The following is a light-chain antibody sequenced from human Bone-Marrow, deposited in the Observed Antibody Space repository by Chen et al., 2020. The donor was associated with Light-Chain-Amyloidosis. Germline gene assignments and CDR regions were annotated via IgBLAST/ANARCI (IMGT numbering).Light chain of an antibody. V-gene: IGLV3-19*01. CDR1: SLRYYP. J-gene: IGLJ2*01. Sequence: SSELTQDPAVSVTLGQTVRITCQGDSLRYYPATWYQQKPGQAPVLVISRNNNRPSGIPDRCSGSSSGNAASLTITGAQAEDDADYHCSSRDTTGNHLLFGGGTSLTVL. CDR2: RNN. CDR3: SSRDTTGNHLL.